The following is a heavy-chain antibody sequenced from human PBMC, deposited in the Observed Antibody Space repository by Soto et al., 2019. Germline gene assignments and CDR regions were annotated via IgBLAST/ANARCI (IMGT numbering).Heavy chain of an antibody. CDR1: GGSITSSFY. V-gene: IGHV4-39*01. CDR3: RSSSRYSTDV. J-gene: IGHJ6*02. Sequence: QLQLQESGPGLVKPSETLSLSCTVSGGSITSSFYWGWIRQPPGKGLEWIGSIYGTGNTYYNPSLKGRVTISADTSKNQFSLNLISVTAADTAMYYCRSSSRYSTDVWGQGAKVTVSS. CDR2: IYGTGNT. D-gene: IGHD6-13*01.